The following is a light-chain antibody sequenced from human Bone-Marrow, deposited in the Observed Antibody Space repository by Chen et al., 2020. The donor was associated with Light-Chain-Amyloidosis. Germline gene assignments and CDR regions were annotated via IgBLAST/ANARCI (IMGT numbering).Light chain of an antibody. CDR3: HQYCSTPRT. CDR1: QSVLHSPNNKNY. CDR2: WAS. J-gene: IGKJ1*01. V-gene: IGKV4-1*01. Sequence: DILMSQSPASLAVSLGERATINCKSSQSVLHSPNNKNYLAWYQQKPGQPPKLLIYWASTRESGVPDRFSGSGSGTDFTLTISSLQAEDVAVYYCHQYCSTPRTFGQGTKVEIK.